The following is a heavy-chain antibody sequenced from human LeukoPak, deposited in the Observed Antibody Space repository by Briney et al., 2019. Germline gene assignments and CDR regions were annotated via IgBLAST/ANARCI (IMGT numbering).Heavy chain of an antibody. V-gene: IGHV4-59*08. J-gene: IGHJ4*02. CDR2: IYYSGST. CDR1: GGSISSYY. Sequence: KSSETLSLTCTVSGGSISSYYWSWIRQPPGKGLEWIGYIYYSGSTNYNPSLKSRVTISVDTSKNQFSLKLSSVTAADTAVYYCARGLMYYDSSGYPIHRHIDYWGQGTLVTVSS. D-gene: IGHD3-22*01. CDR3: ARGLMYYDSSGYPIHRHIDY.